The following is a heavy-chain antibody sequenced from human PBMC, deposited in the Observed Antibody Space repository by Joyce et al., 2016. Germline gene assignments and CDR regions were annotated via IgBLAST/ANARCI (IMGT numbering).Heavy chain of an antibody. Sequence: QVQLQESGPGLVKPSETLSLTCGVSGLSFDLHSFWGWIRQPPGKGLEWIGNVYLHGIPHYRPSLKSRVTLSMDTSKNPFSLNLNSLTAADTAVYFCARRPYNVHTPLGSDWYFDLWGRGTLVTVSS. J-gene: IGHJ2*01. D-gene: IGHD5-18*01. CDR3: ARRPYNVHTPLGSDWYFDL. CDR2: VYLHGIP. V-gene: IGHV4-38-2*01. CDR1: GLSFDLHSF.